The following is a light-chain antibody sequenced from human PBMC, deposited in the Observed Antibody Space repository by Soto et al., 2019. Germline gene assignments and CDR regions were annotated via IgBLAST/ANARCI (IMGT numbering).Light chain of an antibody. CDR1: SSNIGADFD. J-gene: IGLJ1*01. CDR2: GDT. V-gene: IGLV1-40*01. Sequence: QPVLTQPPSVSGAPGQRVTISCTGSSSNIGADFDVHWYQQLPGTAPQLLIYGDTNRPSGVPDRFSGSKSGTSASLAITGLQAEDEGDYYCQSYDSSLTGYVFGSGTKLTVL. CDR3: QSYDSSLTGYV.